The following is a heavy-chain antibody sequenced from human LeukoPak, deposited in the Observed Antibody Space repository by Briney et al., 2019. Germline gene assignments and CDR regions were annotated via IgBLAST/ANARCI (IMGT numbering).Heavy chain of an antibody. J-gene: IGHJ1*01. D-gene: IGHD3-9*01. Sequence: GASVKVSCKASGYTFTSYGISWVRQAPGQGLEWMGWISAYNGNTNYAQKLQGRVTMTTDTSTSTAYMELRSLRSDDTAVYYRASYDILTGYRYFQHWGQGTLVTVSS. CDR3: ASYDILTGYRYFQH. CDR2: ISAYNGNT. V-gene: IGHV1-18*04. CDR1: GYTFTSYG.